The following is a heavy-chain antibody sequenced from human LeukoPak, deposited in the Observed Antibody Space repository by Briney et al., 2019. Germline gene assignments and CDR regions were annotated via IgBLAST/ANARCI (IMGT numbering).Heavy chain of an antibody. Sequence: GGSLRLACSAAGFTFSNAWMSWGRQAPGKGREWVGRIKSKTDGGTTDSAAHVKARFTISRDDPKNTLYLQMNSLKTEDTAVYYCTTGVLWFDYWGQGTLVTVSS. D-gene: IGHD2-21*01. J-gene: IGHJ4*02. CDR1: GFTFSNAW. CDR2: IKSKTDGGTT. CDR3: TTGVLWFDY. V-gene: IGHV3-15*01.